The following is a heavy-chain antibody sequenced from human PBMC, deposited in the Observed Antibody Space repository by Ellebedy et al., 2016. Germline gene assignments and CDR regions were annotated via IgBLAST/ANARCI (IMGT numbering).Heavy chain of an antibody. D-gene: IGHD6-13*01. CDR2: IWYDGSNK. V-gene: IGHV3-33*01. J-gene: IGHJ4*02. CDR3: ATQGSSSWSPDFDY. Sequence: GESLKISCAASGFTFSSYGMHWVRQAPGKGLEWVAVIWYDGSNKYYADSVKGRFTISRDNSKNTLYLQMNSLRAEDTAVYYCATQGSSSWSPDFDYWGQGTLVTVSS. CDR1: GFTFSSYG.